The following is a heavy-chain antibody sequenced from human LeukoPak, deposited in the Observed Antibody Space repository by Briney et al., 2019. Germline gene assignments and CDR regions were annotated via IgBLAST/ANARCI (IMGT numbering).Heavy chain of an antibody. J-gene: IGHJ4*02. CDR1: GFTFDDYA. CDR3: AKYGPQDSGSSHFDY. CDR2: IRDSGSST. V-gene: IGHV3-23*01. D-gene: IGHD1-26*01. Sequence: GGSLRLSCAASGFTFDDYAMHWVRQAPGKGLEWVSAIRDSGSSTHYADSVKGRFTTSRDNSKNTLFLQMNSLRAEDTAIYYCAKYGPQDSGSSHFDYWGQGALVTVSS.